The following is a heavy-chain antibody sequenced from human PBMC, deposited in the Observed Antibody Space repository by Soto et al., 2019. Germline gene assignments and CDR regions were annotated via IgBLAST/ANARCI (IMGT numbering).Heavy chain of an antibody. CDR2: ISGSGGSA. Sequence: EVQLLESGGGLVQPGGSLRISCAASGFTFSSYAMSWFRQAPGKGLECLSTISGSGGSAYYADSVKGRFTITRDNSKNTLHLQMNSLRAEDTAVYYCAKASDYDDILTGLHWGQGTLVTVSA. CDR3: AKASDYDDILTGLH. V-gene: IGHV3-23*01. J-gene: IGHJ4*02. CDR1: GFTFSSYA. D-gene: IGHD3-9*01.